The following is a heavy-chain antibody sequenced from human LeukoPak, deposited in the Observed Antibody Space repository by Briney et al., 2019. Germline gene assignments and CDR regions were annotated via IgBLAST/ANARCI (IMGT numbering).Heavy chain of an antibody. Sequence: SETLSLTCTVSGGSISSSSYYWGWIRQPPGKGLEWIGSIYYSGSTNYNPSLKSRVTVSVDTSKNQFSLKLSSVTAADTAVYYCARDPKAAAGLRGAFDIWGQGTMVTVSS. CDR3: ARDPKAAAGLRGAFDI. J-gene: IGHJ3*02. D-gene: IGHD6-13*01. V-gene: IGHV4-39*07. CDR1: GGSISSSSYY. CDR2: IYYSGST.